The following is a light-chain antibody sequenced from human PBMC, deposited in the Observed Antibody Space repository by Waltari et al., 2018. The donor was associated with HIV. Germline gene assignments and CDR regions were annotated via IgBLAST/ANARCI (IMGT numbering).Light chain of an antibody. CDR1: QSVDNK. J-gene: IGKJ1*01. Sequence: ETVMTQSPGTLSASPGERVALSCRASQSVDNKLAWYQQKPGQSPRLLVYDASTGAAGIPDRFSGSGSGTQFTLTITGLQSEDCAVYYCQQYKNWPTLTFGQGTKVEIK. CDR2: DAS. CDR3: QQYKNWPTLT. V-gene: IGKV3-15*01.